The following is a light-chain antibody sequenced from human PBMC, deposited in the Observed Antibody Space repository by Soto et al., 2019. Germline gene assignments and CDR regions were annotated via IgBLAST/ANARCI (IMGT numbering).Light chain of an antibody. Sequence: EIVLTQSPGTLSLSPGERATLSCRATESISSSYLAWYQQKPGQAPRLLIYGASSRATGIPDRFSGSGSGTDFTLTISRLEPEDFAVYYXXXXGSSPPWTFGQGTKVEIK. CDR1: ESISSSY. CDR3: XXXGSSPPWT. V-gene: IGKV3-20*01. CDR2: GAS. J-gene: IGKJ1*01.